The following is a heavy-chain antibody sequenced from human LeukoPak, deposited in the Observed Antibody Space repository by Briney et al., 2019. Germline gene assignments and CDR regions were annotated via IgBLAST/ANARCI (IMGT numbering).Heavy chain of an antibody. V-gene: IGHV4-59*08. CDR3: ARQPGGTAAFDI. J-gene: IGHJ3*02. Sequence: ADTLSLTCTVSGGSINSYYWSWIRQPPGKGLEWIGYIFHIGGEPNYNPSLKSRLTISVDSPKNQSSLMLTSVTAADTAVYYCARQPGGTAAFDIWAQGTMVT. CDR1: GGSINSYY. CDR2: IFHIGGEP. D-gene: IGHD1-14*01.